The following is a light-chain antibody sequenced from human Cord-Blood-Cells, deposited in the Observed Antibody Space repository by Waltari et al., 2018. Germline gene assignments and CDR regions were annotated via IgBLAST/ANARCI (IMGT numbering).Light chain of an antibody. CDR1: ALPKQY. J-gene: IGLJ1*01. CDR3: QSADSSGTYYV. Sequence: SYELTQPPSVSVSPGQTARITCSGDALPKQYAYWYQQKPGQAPVLGIYKDSERPSGIPERFSGFSSGTTVTLTISGVQAEDEADYYCQSADSSGTYYVFGTGTKVTVL. CDR2: KDS. V-gene: IGLV3-25*03.